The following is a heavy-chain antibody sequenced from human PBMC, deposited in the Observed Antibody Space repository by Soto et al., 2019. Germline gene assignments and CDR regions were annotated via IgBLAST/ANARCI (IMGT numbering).Heavy chain of an antibody. CDR2: IYYSGST. Sequence: SETLSLACTVSGGSISSYYWSWIRQPPGKGLEWIGYIYYSGSTNYNPSLMSRVTISVDTSKNQFSLKLCSVTAADTAMYYCARGYAFDIWGQGTMVTVS. CDR3: ARGYAFDI. CDR1: GGSISSYY. V-gene: IGHV4-59*01. J-gene: IGHJ3*02.